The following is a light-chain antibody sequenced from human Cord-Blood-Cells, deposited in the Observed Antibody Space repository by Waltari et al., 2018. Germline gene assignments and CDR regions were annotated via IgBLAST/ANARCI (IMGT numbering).Light chain of an antibody. Sequence: ALTQTASVSGSPRQSITISCTGTSSAAGSYNLVSSYQQHPGKAPKRMIYEGSKRPSGVSNRFSGSKSGNTASLTISGLQAEDEADYYCCSYAGSSTYVVFGGGTKLTVL. V-gene: IGLV2-23*01. CDR3: CSYAGSSTYVV. CDR2: EGS. J-gene: IGLJ2*01. CDR1: SSAAGSYNL.